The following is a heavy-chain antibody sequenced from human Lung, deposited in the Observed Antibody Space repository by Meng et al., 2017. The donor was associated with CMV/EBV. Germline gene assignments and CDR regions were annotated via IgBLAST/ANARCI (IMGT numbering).Heavy chain of an antibody. CDR3: ARVAAAGRGMDV. V-gene: IGHV3-7*04. CDR1: GFTFSSHG. D-gene: IGHD6-13*01. CDR2: ISQDGSQK. Sequence: GESLKISCVASGFTFSSHGMTWVRQAPGKGLEWVANISQDGSQKNYVDSVKGRFTISRDNAKNSLFLQMNSLRAEDTAVYYCARVAAAGRGMDVWGQGTAVTVSS. J-gene: IGHJ6*02.